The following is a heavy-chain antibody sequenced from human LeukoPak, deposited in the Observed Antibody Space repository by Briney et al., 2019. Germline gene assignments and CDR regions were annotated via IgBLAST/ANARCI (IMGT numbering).Heavy chain of an antibody. CDR3: AREGPGCSSTSCYTSSDY. J-gene: IGHJ4*02. D-gene: IGHD2-2*02. V-gene: IGHV1-18*01. CDR1: GGTFNNYA. Sequence: ASVKVSCKASGGTFNNYAFSWVRQAPGQGLEWMGWISAYNGNTNYAQKLQGRVTMTTDTSTSTAYMELRSLRSDDTAVYYCAREGPGCSSTSCYTSSDYWGQGTLVTVSS. CDR2: ISAYNGNT.